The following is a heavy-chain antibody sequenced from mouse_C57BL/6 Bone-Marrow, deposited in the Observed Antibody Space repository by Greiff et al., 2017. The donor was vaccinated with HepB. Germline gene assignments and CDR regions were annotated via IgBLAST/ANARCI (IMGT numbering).Heavy chain of an antibody. J-gene: IGHJ2*01. Sequence: VQLQQSGAELAKPGASVKLSCKASGYTFTSYWMHWVKQRPGQGLEWIGYINPSSGYTKYNQKFKDKATLTADKSSSTAYMQLSSLTYEDSAVYYCARHKDSNYDYFDYWGQGTTLTVSS. CDR1: GYTFTSYW. CDR3: ARHKDSNYDYFDY. CDR2: INPSSGYT. V-gene: IGHV1-7*01. D-gene: IGHD2-5*01.